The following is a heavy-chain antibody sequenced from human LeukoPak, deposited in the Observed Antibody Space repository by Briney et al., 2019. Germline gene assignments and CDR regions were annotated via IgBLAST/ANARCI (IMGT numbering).Heavy chain of an antibody. CDR2: ISSSSSYI. V-gene: IGHV3-21*01. CDR1: GFTFSSYS. J-gene: IGHJ3*02. Sequence: GSLRLSCAASGFTFSSYSMNWVRQAPGKGLAWVSSISSSSSYIYYADSVKGRFTISRDNAKNSLYLQMNSLRAEDTAVYYCARGGAMVSDAFYIWGQGTMVTVSS. CDR3: ARGGAMVSDAFYI. D-gene: IGHD5-18*01.